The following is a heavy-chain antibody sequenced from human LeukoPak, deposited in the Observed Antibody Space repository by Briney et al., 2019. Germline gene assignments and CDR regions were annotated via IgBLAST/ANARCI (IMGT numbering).Heavy chain of an antibody. CDR2: INHSGST. CDR1: GGSFSGYY. CDR3: ATLTGYSSESWFDP. J-gene: IGHJ5*02. D-gene: IGHD3-9*01. V-gene: IGHV4-34*01. Sequence: SETLSLTCAVYGGSFSGYYWSWIRQPPGKGLERSGEINHSGSTNYSPSLKSRVTISVDTSKSQFALKLSSVTAADTAVYYCATLTGYSSESWFDPWGQGILVTVSS.